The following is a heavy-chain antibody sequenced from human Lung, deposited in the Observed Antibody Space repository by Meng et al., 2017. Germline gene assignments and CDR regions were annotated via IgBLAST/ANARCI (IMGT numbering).Heavy chain of an antibody. CDR2: IHHSGST. Sequence: LCLCLVGPSEALLSTGASSGGGNRSGTWGGLLLQRPRKGLEWIVEIHHSGSTNYNPSLKRRVTISVEKSKNQFSLKLSSVPAADTAVYYCARRGLWLDPQYFDYWGQGTLVTVSS. D-gene: IGHD6-19*01. CDR3: ARRGLWLDPQYFDY. CDR1: GGGNRSGTW. J-gene: IGHJ4*02. V-gene: IGHV4-4*02.